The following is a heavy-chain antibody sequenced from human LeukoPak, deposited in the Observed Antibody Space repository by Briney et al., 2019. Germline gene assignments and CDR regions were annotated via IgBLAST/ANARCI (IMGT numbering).Heavy chain of an antibody. CDR3: ARATHDYGDPLTAILPDLNGPAVYYFDY. CDR2: IDSSGNT. CDR1: GGSISSGGYY. D-gene: IGHD4-17*01. V-gene: IGHV4-31*03. Sequence: PSETLSLTCTVSGGSISSGGYYWNWIRQHPEKGLEWIGNIDSSGNTYHNPSLKSRVTISVDTSKNQFSLKLSSVTAADTAVYYCARATHDYGDPLTAILPDLNGPAVYYFDYWGQGTLVTVSS. J-gene: IGHJ4*02.